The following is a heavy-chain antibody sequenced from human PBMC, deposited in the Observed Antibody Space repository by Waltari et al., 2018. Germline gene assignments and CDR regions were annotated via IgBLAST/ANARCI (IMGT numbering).Heavy chain of an antibody. Sequence: QVQLQQWGAGLLKPSETLSLTCAVYGGSFSGYYWSWIRQPPGKGLEWIGEINHSGSTNYNPSLKSRVTISVDTSKNQFSLKLSSVTAADTAVYYCAREGGYYDILTGYSRDAFDIWGQGTMVTVSS. CDR1: GGSFSGYY. V-gene: IGHV4-34*01. J-gene: IGHJ3*02. CDR3: AREGGYYDILTGYSRDAFDI. D-gene: IGHD3-9*01. CDR2: INHSGST.